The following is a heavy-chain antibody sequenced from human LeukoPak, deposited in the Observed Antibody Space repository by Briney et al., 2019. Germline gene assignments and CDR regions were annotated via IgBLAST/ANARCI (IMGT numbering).Heavy chain of an antibody. J-gene: IGHJ4*02. V-gene: IGHV1-3*01. D-gene: IGHD3-10*01. CDR2: INAGNGNT. Sequence: ASVKFSCKASGYTFSDYAVHWVRQAPGQRLEWMGWINAGNGNTKYSQKFQGRVTITRDTSASTAYMELSSLRSEDTAVYYCARAPILLWFGELSDYWGQGTLVTVSS. CDR3: ARAPILLWFGELSDY. CDR1: GYTFSDYA.